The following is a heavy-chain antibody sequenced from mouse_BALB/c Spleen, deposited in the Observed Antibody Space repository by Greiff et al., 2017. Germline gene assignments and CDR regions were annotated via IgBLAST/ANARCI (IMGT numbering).Heavy chain of an antibody. CDR3: AREYYGSSGYYFDY. CDR2: ISSGGSYT. Sequence: EVQLVESGGGLVKPGGSLKLSCAASGFTFSSYAMSWVRQSPEKRLEWVAEISSGGSYTYYPDTVTGRFTISRDNAKNTLYLEMSSLRSEDTAMYYCAREYYGSSGYYFDYWGQGTTLTVSS. D-gene: IGHD1-1*01. CDR1: GFTFSSYA. V-gene: IGHV5-9-4*01. J-gene: IGHJ2*01.